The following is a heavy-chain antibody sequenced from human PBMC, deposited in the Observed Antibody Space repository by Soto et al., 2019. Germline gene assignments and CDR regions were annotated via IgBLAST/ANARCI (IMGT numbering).Heavy chain of an antibody. Sequence: GGSLRLSCAASGFTFSSYSMNWVRQAPGKGLEWVSSISSSSSYIYYADSVKGRFTISRDNAKNSLYLQMNSLRAEDTAVYYCARTPQVGTAPADFDWPEYYFDYWGQGTLVTVSS. D-gene: IGHD3-9*01. CDR2: ISSSSSYI. V-gene: IGHV3-21*01. CDR3: ARTPQVGTAPADFDWPEYYFDY. J-gene: IGHJ4*02. CDR1: GFTFSSYS.